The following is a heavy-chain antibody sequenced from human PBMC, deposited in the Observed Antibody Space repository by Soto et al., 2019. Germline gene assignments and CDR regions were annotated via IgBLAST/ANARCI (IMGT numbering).Heavy chain of an antibody. CDR3: ARGVYGSGNYYTGPSAFDI. CDR1: GGTLSDHG. CDR2: TIPVFNTA. V-gene: IGHV1-69*06. J-gene: IGHJ3*02. D-gene: IGHD3-10*01. Sequence: QVQLEQSGAEVKKPGSSVKVSCKASGGTLSDHGVAWLRQAPGQGLEWMGGTIPVFNTAKYAQKFQGRVTDTADKLTNIAYMELSSLRSEDTAFYFCARGVYGSGNYYTGPSAFDIWGQGTMVIVSS.